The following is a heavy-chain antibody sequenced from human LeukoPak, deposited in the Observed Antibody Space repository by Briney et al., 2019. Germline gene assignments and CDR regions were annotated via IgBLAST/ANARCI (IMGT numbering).Heavy chain of an antibody. CDR2: ISGSGGTT. D-gene: IGHD2-21*01. Sequence: GGSLRLSCAASGFTFSSYAMSWVRQAPGKGLEWVSGISGSGGTTYYLDSVKGRFTISRDNSNNTLYLQMNSLRAEDVAVYYCAKVPLTWLVRDYYYMDVWGKGATVTVPS. V-gene: IGHV3-23*01. J-gene: IGHJ6*03. CDR3: AKVPLTWLVRDYYYMDV. CDR1: GFTFSSYA.